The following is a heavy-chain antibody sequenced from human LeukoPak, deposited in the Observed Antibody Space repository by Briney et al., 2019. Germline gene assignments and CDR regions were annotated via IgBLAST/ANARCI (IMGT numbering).Heavy chain of an antibody. Sequence: GASVKVSCKASGYTFTSYGISWVRQAPGQGLEWMGWISAYNGNTNYAQKLQGRVTMTTDTSTSTAYTELRSLRSDDTAVYYCARDIVVVPAAIRLGNDAFDIWGQGTMVTVSS. CDR1: GYTFTSYG. V-gene: IGHV1-18*01. CDR2: ISAYNGNT. D-gene: IGHD2-2*01. J-gene: IGHJ3*02. CDR3: ARDIVVVPAAIRLGNDAFDI.